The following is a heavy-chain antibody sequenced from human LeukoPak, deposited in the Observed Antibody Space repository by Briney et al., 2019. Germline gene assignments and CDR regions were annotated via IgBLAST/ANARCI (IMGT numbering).Heavy chain of an antibody. CDR1: GGSISSFY. CDR2: IYYSGST. J-gene: IGHJ5*02. Sequence: PSETLSLTCTVSGGSISSFYWSWVRQPPGKGLEWIGYIYYSGSTNYNPSLKSRVTISVDTSKNQFSLKLSSVTAADTAVYYCARHGTSGTNLNWFDPWGQGTLVTVSS. CDR3: ARHGTSGTNLNWFDP. V-gene: IGHV4-59*01. D-gene: IGHD1-1*01.